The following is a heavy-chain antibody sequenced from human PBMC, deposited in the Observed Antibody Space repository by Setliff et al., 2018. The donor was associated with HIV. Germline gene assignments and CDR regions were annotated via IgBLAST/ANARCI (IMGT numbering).Heavy chain of an antibody. CDR3: AKAPLRYCSGVTCYSLDY. CDR1: GFTFSNYA. D-gene: IGHD2-15*01. CDR2: ITANGRDT. Sequence: PGGSLRLSCAASGFTFSNYAMAWVRQAPGKRLDLVAVITANGRDTYHADFLQGRFTISRDNSKNMLYLQMNSLTAEDTAIYYCAKAPLRYCSGVTCYSLDYWGQGTLVTVSS. V-gene: IGHV3-23*01. J-gene: IGHJ4*02.